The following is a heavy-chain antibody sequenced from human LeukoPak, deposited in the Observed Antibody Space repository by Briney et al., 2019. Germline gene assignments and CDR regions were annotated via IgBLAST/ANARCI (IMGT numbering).Heavy chain of an antibody. CDR2: ISSAGSYT. J-gene: IGHJ4*02. V-gene: IGHV3-21*01. CDR3: ARDRSPYDGSGYSFGY. CDR1: GFTFSAYI. Sequence: PGGSLRLSCAASGFTFSAYIMNWVRQAPGKGLEWVSSISSAGSYTYYTDSLKGRFTISRDNAKSSLYLQMNSLRAEDTAVYYCARDRSPYDGSGYSFGYWGQGTLVTVSS. D-gene: IGHD3-22*01.